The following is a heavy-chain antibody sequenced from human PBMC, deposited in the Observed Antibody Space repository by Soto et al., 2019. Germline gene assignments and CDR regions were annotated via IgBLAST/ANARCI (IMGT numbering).Heavy chain of an antibody. J-gene: IGHJ4*02. CDR3: ARGRGVVAGPGMTIDY. CDR1: GYTFSNYA. Sequence: QVQLVQPGAEVKKPGASVKVSCKTSGYTFSNYAVHWVRQAPGQRLEWIGWINGGNGKTRYPHKCQGRVIITMDTSASTAYRDLSSLTYEDTALYYCARGRGVVAGPGMTIDYWGQGTLVTVSS. D-gene: IGHD2-21*01. CDR2: INGGNGKT. V-gene: IGHV1-3*01.